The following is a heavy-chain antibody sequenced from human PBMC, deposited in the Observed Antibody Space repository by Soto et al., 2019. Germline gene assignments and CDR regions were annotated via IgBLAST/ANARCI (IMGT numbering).Heavy chain of an antibody. CDR1: GGTFSSYA. Sequence: VQLVQSGAGVKKPGSSVKVSCKASGGTFSSYAISWVRQTPGQGLYWMGGIIPIFGTANYARKFQGRVTITADESTSTAYVQLSSLRSEDTAVYYCARHPPKSGSWYGSFDIWGQGTMVTVAS. V-gene: IGHV1-69*01. D-gene: IGHD6-13*01. CDR3: ARHPPKSGSWYGSFDI. J-gene: IGHJ3*02. CDR2: IIPIFGTA.